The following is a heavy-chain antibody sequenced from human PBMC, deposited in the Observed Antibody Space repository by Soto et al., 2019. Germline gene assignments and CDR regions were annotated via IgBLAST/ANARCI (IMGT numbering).Heavy chain of an antibody. CDR2: IYYSGNT. CDR1: GGSISSDIHY. CDR3: ARHTDCGSGSSCLGSDNMDTDAFDI. D-gene: IGHD3-10*01. V-gene: IGHV4-39*01. Sequence: SETLSLTCTVSGGSISSDIHYWGWIRQPPGKGLEWIGTIYYSGNTYSNPSLRSRVTISMDTSKNQFSLRLTSVTAADTAVYYCARHTDCGSGSSCLGSDNMDTDAFDIWGQGTMVT. J-gene: IGHJ3*02.